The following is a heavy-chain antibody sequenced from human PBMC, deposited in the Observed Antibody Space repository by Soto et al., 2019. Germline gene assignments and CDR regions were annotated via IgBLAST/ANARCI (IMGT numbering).Heavy chain of an antibody. Sequence: GGSLRLSCAASGFTFSSYAMSWVRQAPGKGLEWVSAISGSGGSTYYADSVKGRFTISRDNSKNTLYLQMNSLRAEDTAVYYCARLGYCSGGSCYSFWDYWGQGTLVTVSS. D-gene: IGHD2-15*01. V-gene: IGHV3-23*01. CDR1: GFTFSSYA. CDR3: ARLGYCSGGSCYSFWDY. CDR2: ISGSGGST. J-gene: IGHJ4*02.